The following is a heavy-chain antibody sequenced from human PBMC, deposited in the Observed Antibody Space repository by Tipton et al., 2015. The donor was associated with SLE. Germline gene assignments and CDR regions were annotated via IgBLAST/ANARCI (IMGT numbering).Heavy chain of an antibody. J-gene: IGHJ5*02. V-gene: IGHV4-38-2*01. CDR2: VHHSGNP. CDR1: GYSINSGYY. Sequence: GLVKPSETLSLTCAVSGYSINSGYYWGWIRQSPGKGLEWIGSVHHSGNPYYNPSLKSRVTISVDTSKNQFSLKLSSVTAADTAVYYCARGRDWFDPWGQGTLVTVSS. CDR3: ARGRDWFDP.